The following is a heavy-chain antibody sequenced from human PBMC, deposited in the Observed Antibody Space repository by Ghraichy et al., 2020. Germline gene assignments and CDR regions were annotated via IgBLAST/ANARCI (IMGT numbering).Heavy chain of an antibody. J-gene: IGHJ4*02. Sequence: SLNISCAASGFTFDDYAMHWVRQAPGKGLEWVSGISWNSGSIGYADSVKDRFTISRDNAKNSLYLQMNSLRAEDMALYYCAKGSDGYNWGPFDYWGQGTLVTVSS. CDR1: GFTFDDYA. CDR2: ISWNSGSI. CDR3: AKGSDGYNWGPFDY. V-gene: IGHV3-9*03. D-gene: IGHD5-24*01.